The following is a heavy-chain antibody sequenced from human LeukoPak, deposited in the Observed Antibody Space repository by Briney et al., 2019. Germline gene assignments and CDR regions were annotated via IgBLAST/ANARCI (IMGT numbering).Heavy chain of an antibody. V-gene: IGHV3-23*01. Sequence: GGSLRLSCAASGFTFSSYAMSWVRQAPGKGLEWVSAISGSGGSTYYADSVKGRFTISRDNSKNTLYLQMNSLRAEDTAVYYCARVLSDCSGGSCNQIRDYWGQGTLVTVSS. CDR3: ARVLSDCSGGSCNQIRDY. CDR1: GFTFSSYA. J-gene: IGHJ4*02. D-gene: IGHD2-15*01. CDR2: ISGSGGST.